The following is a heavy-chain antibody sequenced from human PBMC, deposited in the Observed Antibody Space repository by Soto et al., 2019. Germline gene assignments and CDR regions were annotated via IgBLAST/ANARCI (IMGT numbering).Heavy chain of an antibody. CDR2: IYYSGST. D-gene: IGHD3-3*01. Sequence: PSETLSLTCTVSGGSISSGDYYWSWIRQPPGKGLEWIGYIYYSGSTYYNPSLKSRVTISVDTSKNQFSLKLSSVTAADTAVYYCARRSGYCYYGMDVWGQGTTVTVS. V-gene: IGHV4-30-4*01. CDR3: ARRSGYCYYGMDV. CDR1: GGSISSGDYY. J-gene: IGHJ6*02.